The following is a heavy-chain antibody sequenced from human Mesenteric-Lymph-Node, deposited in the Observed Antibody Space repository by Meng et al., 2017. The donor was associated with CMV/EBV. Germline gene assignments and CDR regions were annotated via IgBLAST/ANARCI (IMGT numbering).Heavy chain of an antibody. Sequence: SETLSLTCTVSGGSISSYYWSWIRQPPGRGLECIGYIYYSGSTNYNPSLNIRVTISVDTSKNQFSLKLGSVTAADTAVYYCAREKWEYQLLYYFDYWGQGTLVTVSS. V-gene: IGHV4-59*01. CDR1: GGSISSYY. J-gene: IGHJ4*02. CDR3: AREKWEYQLLYYFDY. D-gene: IGHD2-2*01. CDR2: IYYSGST.